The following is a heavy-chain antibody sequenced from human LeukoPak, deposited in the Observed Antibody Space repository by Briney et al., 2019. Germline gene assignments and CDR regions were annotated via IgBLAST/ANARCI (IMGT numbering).Heavy chain of an antibody. J-gene: IGHJ4*02. D-gene: IGHD3-22*01. CDR2: IASSGGLI. Sequence: PGGSLRLSCAASGFTFSRFEMNWVRQAPGKGLEWVSYIASSGGLIYYADSVKGRFTISRDNSKNTVDLLMNSLRAEDTAIYYCARDVPYYYDSSGYYSPFDCWGQGTLVTVSS. CDR1: GFTFSRFE. V-gene: IGHV3-48*03. CDR3: ARDVPYYYDSSGYYSPFDC.